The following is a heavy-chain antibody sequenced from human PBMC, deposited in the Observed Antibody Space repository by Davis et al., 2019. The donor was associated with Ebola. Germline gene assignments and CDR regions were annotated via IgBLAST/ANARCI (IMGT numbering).Heavy chain of an antibody. CDR1: GGSITYSY. CDR2: IYYSGTT. Sequence: PSETLSLTCTVSGGSITYSYRSWIRQPPGQGLEWIGSIYYSGTTIYNPSLKSRVTISVDTSKSQFSLKLTSLTAADTAMYYCAKAQYCTSTTGYDRFDPWGQGTLVSVTS. CDR3: AKAQYCTSTTGYDRFDP. J-gene: IGHJ5*02. D-gene: IGHD2-2*01. V-gene: IGHV4-59*12.